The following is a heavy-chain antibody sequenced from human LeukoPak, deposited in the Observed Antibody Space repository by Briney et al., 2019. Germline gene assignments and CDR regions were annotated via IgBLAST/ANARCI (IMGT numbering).Heavy chain of an antibody. Sequence: GGSLRLSCAASGFTFSSYAMSWVRQAPGKGLVWVSGISGSGGSTFYTDSVKGRFTISRDNSKNTLNLQMNSLRAEDTAVYYCAKDRAVVGDYWYFDLWGRGTLVTVSS. J-gene: IGHJ2*01. CDR1: GFTFSSYA. V-gene: IGHV3-23*01. CDR2: ISGSGGST. CDR3: AKDRAVVGDYWYFDL. D-gene: IGHD6-19*01.